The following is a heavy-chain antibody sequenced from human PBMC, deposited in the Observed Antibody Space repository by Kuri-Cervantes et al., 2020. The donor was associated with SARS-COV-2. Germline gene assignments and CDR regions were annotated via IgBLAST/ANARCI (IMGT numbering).Heavy chain of an antibody. CDR1: GFTFSDHY. CDR3: AKDLGRPNWFDP. CDR2: TRNKANSYTT. Sequence: GESLKISCAASGFTFSDHYMDWVRQAPGKGLEWVGRTRNKANSYTTEYAASVKGRFTISRDDSKNSLYLQMNSLRAEDTAVYYCAKDLGRPNWFDPWGQGTLVTVSS. V-gene: IGHV3-72*01. J-gene: IGHJ5*02.